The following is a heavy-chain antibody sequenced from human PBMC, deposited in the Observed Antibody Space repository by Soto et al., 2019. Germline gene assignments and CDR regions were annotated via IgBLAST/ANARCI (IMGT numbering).Heavy chain of an antibody. J-gene: IGHJ6*02. Sequence: GGSLRLSCAASGFTFSSYSMNWVRQAPGKGLEWVSSIGIRGDIYYADSVKGRFTISRDNAKNSLSLQMNSLRAEDTGIYYCAREETAWPLAYGLDVWGQGTTVTVSS. CDR2: IGIRGDI. D-gene: IGHD2-21*02. CDR1: GFTFSSYS. V-gene: IGHV3-21*01. CDR3: AREETAWPLAYGLDV.